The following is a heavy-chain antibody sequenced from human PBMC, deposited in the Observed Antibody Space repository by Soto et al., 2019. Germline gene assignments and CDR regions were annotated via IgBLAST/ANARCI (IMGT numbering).Heavy chain of an antibody. CDR3: AADATAWQQMVPSDY. D-gene: IGHD2-8*01. CDR2: IAVGSGYT. CDR1: GFTFTSSA. V-gene: IGHV1-58*01. Sequence: ASVKVSCKASGFTFTSSAFQWVRQARGQRLEWIGWIAVGSGYTNYAQRFQDWVTLTRDMSTATTYMELSRLTSEDTAIYYCAADATAWQQMVPSDYWGQGTLVTVSS. J-gene: IGHJ4*02.